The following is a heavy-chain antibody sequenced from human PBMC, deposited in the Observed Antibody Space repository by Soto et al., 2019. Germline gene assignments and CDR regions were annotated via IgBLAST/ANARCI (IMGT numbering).Heavy chain of an antibody. V-gene: IGHV1-69*01. CDR1: GGTFSSYA. CDR3: ARRAYCSGGSCYSFSWFDP. Sequence: QVQLVQSGAEVKKPGSSVKVSCKASGGTFSSYAISWVRQAPGQGLEWMGGIIPIFGTANYAQKFQGRVTITADESMSTAYMELSSLRSEDTAVYYCARRAYCSGGSCYSFSWFDPWGQGTLVTVSS. D-gene: IGHD2-15*01. J-gene: IGHJ5*02. CDR2: IIPIFGTA.